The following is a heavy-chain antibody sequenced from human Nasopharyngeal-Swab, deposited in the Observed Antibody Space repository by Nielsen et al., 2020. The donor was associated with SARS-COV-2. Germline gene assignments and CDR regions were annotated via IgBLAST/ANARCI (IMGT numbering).Heavy chain of an antibody. CDR1: GGSISSYY. CDR3: ARVNGDSNEVYYYYYGMDV. Sequence: SETLSLTCTVSGGSISSYYWSWIRQPAGKGLEWIGRIYTSGSTNYNPSLKSRVTMSVDTSKNQFSLKLSSVTAADTAVYYCARVNGDSNEVYYYYYGMDVWGQGTTVTVSS. D-gene: IGHD4-17*01. V-gene: IGHV4-4*07. CDR2: IYTSGST. J-gene: IGHJ6*02.